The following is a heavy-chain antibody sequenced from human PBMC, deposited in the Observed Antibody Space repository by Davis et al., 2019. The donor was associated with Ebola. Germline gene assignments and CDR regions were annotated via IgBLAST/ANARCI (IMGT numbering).Heavy chain of an antibody. CDR3: ARDTGITIFGVAIDY. V-gene: IGHV4-34*01. CDR1: GGSFSGYY. D-gene: IGHD3-3*01. J-gene: IGHJ4*02. Sequence: SETLSLTCAVYGGSFSGYYWSWIRQPPGKGLEWTGEINHSGSTNYNPSLKSRVTISVDTSKNQFSLKLSSVTAADTAVYYCARDTGITIFGVAIDYWGQGTLVTVSS. CDR2: INHSGST.